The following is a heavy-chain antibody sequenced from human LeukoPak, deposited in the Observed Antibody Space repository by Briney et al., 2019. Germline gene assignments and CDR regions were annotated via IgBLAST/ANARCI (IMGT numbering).Heavy chain of an antibody. CDR2: ISSSSSYI. CDR3: ARDSHTRLSKRPYSSGWS. V-gene: IGHV3-21*01. J-gene: IGHJ5*02. CDR1: GFTFSSYS. Sequence: GGSLRLSCAASGFTFSSYSMNWVRQAPGKGLEWVSSISSSSSYIYYADSVKGRFTISRDNAKNSLYLQMNSLRAEDTAVYYCARDSHTRLSKRPYSSGWSWGQGTLVTVSS. D-gene: IGHD6-19*01.